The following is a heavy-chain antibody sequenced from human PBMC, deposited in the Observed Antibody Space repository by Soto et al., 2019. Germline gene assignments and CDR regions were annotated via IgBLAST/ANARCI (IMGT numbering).Heavy chain of an antibody. CDR1: GFTFSSYS. V-gene: IGHV3-21*01. Sequence: LSLTCAASGFTFSSYSMNWVRQAPGKGLEWVSSISSSSSYIYYADSVKGRFTISRDNAKNSLYLQMNSLRAEDTAVYYCARRNPLWFGEPTDYWGQGTLVTVSS. CDR2: ISSSSSYI. J-gene: IGHJ4*02. D-gene: IGHD3-10*01. CDR3: ARRNPLWFGEPTDY.